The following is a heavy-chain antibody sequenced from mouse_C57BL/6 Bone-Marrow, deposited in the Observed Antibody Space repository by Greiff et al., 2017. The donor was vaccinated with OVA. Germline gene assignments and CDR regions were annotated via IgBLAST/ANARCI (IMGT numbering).Heavy chain of an antibody. V-gene: IGHV1-69*01. D-gene: IGHD1-1*01. CDR1: GYTFTSYW. Sequence: QVQLQQPGAELVMPGASVKLSCKASGYTFTSYWMHWVKQRPGQGLEWIGEIDPSDSYTNYNQKFKGKSTLTVDKSSSTASMQLSSLTSEDSAVYYCARGTLLLRAWFAYWGQGTLVTVSA. CDR2: IDPSDSYT. CDR3: ARGTLLLRAWFAY. J-gene: IGHJ3*01.